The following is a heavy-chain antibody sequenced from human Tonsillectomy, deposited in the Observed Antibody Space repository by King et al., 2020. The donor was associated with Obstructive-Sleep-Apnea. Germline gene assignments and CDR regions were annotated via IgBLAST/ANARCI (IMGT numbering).Heavy chain of an antibody. CDR2: ISFDGSNK. V-gene: IGHV3-30*04. J-gene: IGHJ4*02. D-gene: IGHD5-12*01. Sequence: VQLQESGGGVVQPERSLRLSCAASGFPFSSYAMYWVRQAPGKGLEWVAGISFDGSNKYHVDSVKGRFTISRDNSKNTLYLQMNSLRAEDTAVYYCAREIVTTWGGHWGQGTLVTVSS. CDR1: GFPFSSYA. CDR3: AREIVTTWGGH.